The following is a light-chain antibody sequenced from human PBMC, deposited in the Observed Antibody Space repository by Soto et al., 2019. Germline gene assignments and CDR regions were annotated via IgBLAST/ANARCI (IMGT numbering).Light chain of an antibody. CDR3: QQNNSFSIT. Sequence: DIQITQSPSTLSASVGDRVTITCRASQSISSWLAWYQQKPGKAPKLLIYTASSLESGVPSRFSGSGSGTEFTLTINSLQADDFATYYCQQNNSFSITFGQGTRLEIK. CDR2: TAS. CDR1: QSISSW. V-gene: IGKV1-5*03. J-gene: IGKJ5*01.